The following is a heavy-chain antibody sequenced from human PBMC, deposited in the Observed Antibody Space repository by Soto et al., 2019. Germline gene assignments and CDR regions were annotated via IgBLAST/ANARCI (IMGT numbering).Heavy chain of an antibody. Sequence: SETLSLTCAVSGGSISSGGYSWSWIRQPPGKGLEWIGYIYHSGSTYYNPSLKSRVTISVDRSKNQFSLKLSSVTAADTAVYYCAREASAAAGFYFDYWGQGTLVTVSS. D-gene: IGHD6-13*01. CDR1: GGSISSGGYS. CDR3: AREASAAAGFYFDY. J-gene: IGHJ4*02. V-gene: IGHV4-30-2*01. CDR2: IYHSGST.